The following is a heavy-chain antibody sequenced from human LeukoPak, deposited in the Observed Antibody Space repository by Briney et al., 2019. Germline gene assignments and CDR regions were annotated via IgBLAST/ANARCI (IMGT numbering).Heavy chain of an antibody. D-gene: IGHD5-18*01. CDR3: AKDAVDTAMPTDY. V-gene: IGHV3-30*04. J-gene: IGHJ4*02. CDR1: GFTFGDYA. Sequence: PGRSLRLSCTASGFTFGDYAMSWVRQAPGKGLEWVAVISYDGSNKYYADSVKGRFTISRDNSKNTLYLQMNSLRAEDTAVYYCAKDAVDTAMPTDYWGQGTLVTVSS. CDR2: ISYDGSNK.